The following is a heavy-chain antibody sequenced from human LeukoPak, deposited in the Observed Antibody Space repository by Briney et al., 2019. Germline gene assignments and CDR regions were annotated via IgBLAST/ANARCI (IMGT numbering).Heavy chain of an antibody. Sequence: GSLRLSCTASGFTFGDYAMSWVRQAPGKGLEWVGFIRSKAYGGTTEYAASVKGRFTISRDDSKSIAYLQMNSLKTEDTAVYYCTREKPIVAFDYWGQGTLVTVSS. CDR3: TREKPIVAFDY. V-gene: IGHV3-49*04. CDR2: IRSKAYGGTT. J-gene: IGHJ4*02. CDR1: GFTFGDYA. D-gene: IGHD2-15*01.